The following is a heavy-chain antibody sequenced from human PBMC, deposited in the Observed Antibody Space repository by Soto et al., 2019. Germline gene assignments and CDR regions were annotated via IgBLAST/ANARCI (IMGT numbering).Heavy chain of an antibody. CDR1: GYTLTELS. CDR2: FDPEDGET. V-gene: IGHV1-24*01. D-gene: IGHD4-17*01. CDR3: STIHDYGDYIGLYYFDY. J-gene: IGHJ4*02. Sequence: ASVKVSCKVSGYTLTELSMHWVRQAPGKGLEWMGGFDPEDGETIYAQKFQGRVTMTEDTSTDTAYMELSSLRSEDTAVYYCSTIHDYGDYIGLYYFDYRGQGTLVTVSS.